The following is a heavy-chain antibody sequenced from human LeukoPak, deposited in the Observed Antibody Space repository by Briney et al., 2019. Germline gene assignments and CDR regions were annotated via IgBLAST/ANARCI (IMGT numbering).Heavy chain of an antibody. CDR1: GFTFSSYP. J-gene: IGHJ4*02. Sequence: GRSLRLSCAASGFTFSSYPMHWVRQAPGKGLEWVAVISYDGSEKHYADPVKGRFTISRDNSKNTLYLQMNSLRAEDTAVYYSAREGSSGYYPSWGQGILVTVSS. V-gene: IGHV3-30-3*01. CDR3: AREGSSGYYPS. CDR2: ISYDGSEK. D-gene: IGHD3-22*01.